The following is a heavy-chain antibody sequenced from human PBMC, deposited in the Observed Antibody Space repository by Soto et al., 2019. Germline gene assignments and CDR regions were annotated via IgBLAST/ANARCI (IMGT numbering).Heavy chain of an antibody. D-gene: IGHD3-10*01. CDR2: INGAGSA. J-gene: IGHJ4*02. CDR1: GGSFSGYS. CDR3: ARGLFSGTSCSGGWYFFDY. V-gene: IGHV4-34*01. Sequence: QVQLQQWGAGLLKPSETLSLTCAVHGGSFSGYSWTWIRQSPGKGLEWIGQINGAGSAIYHPSLKSRVTISVGTSNNEFFLDLSSVTAADTAIYYCARGLFSGTSCSGGWYFFDYWGQGTLVTVSS.